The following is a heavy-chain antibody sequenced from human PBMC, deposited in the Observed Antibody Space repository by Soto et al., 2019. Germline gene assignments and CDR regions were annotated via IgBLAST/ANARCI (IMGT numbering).Heavy chain of an antibody. CDR1: GFTFRNYA. CDR2: ISGSGGST. V-gene: IGHV3-23*01. CDR3: AKDVDVVTTIFDS. D-gene: IGHD5-12*01. J-gene: IGHJ4*02. Sequence: PGGSLRLSCAASGFTFRNYAMSWVRQAPGKGLDWVSGISGSGGSTYYADSVEGRFTISRDNSKNTLYLQVNSLRAEDTALYYCAKDVDVVTTIFDSWGQGTLVTVSS.